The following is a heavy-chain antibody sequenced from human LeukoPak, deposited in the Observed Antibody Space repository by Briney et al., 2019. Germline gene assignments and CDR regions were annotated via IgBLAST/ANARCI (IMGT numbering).Heavy chain of an antibody. CDR2: IYHSGTA. CDR3: ARAYSAYDSFDY. D-gene: IGHD5-12*01. CDR1: GYSISSGYY. J-gene: IGHJ4*02. Sequence: SETLSLTCTVSGYSISSGYYWGWIRQPPGKGLEWIGSIYHSGTADYNPSLKSRVFMSVDKSKNQFSLKLSSVTAADTAVFYCARAYSAYDSFDYWGQGTLVTVSS. V-gene: IGHV4-38-2*02.